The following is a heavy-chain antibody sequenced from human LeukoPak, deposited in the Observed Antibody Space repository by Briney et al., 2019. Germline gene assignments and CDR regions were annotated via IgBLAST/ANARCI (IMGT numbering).Heavy chain of an antibody. D-gene: IGHD5-18*01. Sequence: SETLSLTCGVYGGSFSGYHWSWIRLRPGKGLEWIGEINHSGSTNYNPSLKSRVTISVDTSKNQFSLKLSSVTAADTAVYYCARVDTASGFDYWGQGTLVTVSS. J-gene: IGHJ4*02. CDR1: GGSFSGYH. CDR3: ARVDTASGFDY. V-gene: IGHV4-34*01. CDR2: INHSGST.